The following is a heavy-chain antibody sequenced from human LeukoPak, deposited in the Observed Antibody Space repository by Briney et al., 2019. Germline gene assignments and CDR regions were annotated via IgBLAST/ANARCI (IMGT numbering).Heavy chain of an antibody. D-gene: IGHD2-15*01. CDR1: EFTFSTYW. Sequence: PGGSLRLSCVGSEFTFSTYWMSWVRQAPGKGLEWLANIKQDGSEEYYVDSVKGRFTISRDNTKDSLYLQINSLRADDTAIYYCATECKGYWGQGTLVTVSS. V-gene: IGHV3-7*05. CDR3: ATECKGY. CDR2: IKQDGSEE. J-gene: IGHJ4*02.